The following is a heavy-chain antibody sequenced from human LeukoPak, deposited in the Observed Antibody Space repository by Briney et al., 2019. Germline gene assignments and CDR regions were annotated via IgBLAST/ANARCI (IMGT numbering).Heavy chain of an antibody. V-gene: IGHV3-21*01. J-gene: IGHJ4*02. Sequence: GGSLRLSCAASGFTFSSYSMNWVRQAPGKGLEWVSSISSSSSYIYYADSVKGRFTISRDNAKNSLYLQMNSPRAEDTAVFYCARGGGEVDYWGQGTLVTVSS. CDR1: GFTFSSYS. D-gene: IGHD3-16*01. CDR3: ARGGGEVDY. CDR2: ISSSSSYI.